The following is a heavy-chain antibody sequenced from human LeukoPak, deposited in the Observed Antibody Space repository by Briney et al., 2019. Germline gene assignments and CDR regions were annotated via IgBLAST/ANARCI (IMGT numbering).Heavy chain of an antibody. V-gene: IGHV4-59*12. Sequence: SETLSLTCTVSGGSISSYFWIWIRQPPGKGLEWIGYIYYSGNTNSNPSLKSRVTISVDTSKNQFSLKLSSVTAADTAVYYCAGGAVAGTEYWGQGTLVTVSS. CDR1: GGSISSYF. J-gene: IGHJ4*02. D-gene: IGHD6-19*01. CDR3: AGGAVAGTEY. CDR2: IYYSGNT.